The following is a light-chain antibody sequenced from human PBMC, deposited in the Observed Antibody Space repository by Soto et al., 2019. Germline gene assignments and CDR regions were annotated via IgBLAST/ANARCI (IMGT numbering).Light chain of an antibody. V-gene: IGKV3-15*01. CDR3: QQSNNWPYT. J-gene: IGKJ2*01. CDR1: QTVRDN. Sequence: EIVMTHSPATLSVSPGVRATLSCRASQTVRDNLAWYQQKPGQAPRLLIYGASTRATGIPARFSGSGSGTEFTLTIYSLQSEDFALYFCQQSNNWPYTFGQGTKLEIK. CDR2: GAS.